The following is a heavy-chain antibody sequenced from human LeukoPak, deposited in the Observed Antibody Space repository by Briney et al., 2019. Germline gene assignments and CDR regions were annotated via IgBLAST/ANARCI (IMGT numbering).Heavy chain of an antibody. Sequence: ASVKASCKASGGALSNYAINWVRQAPGQGLEWMGRIIPVLSVSNFAEKFQDRVTFTADKSANTAYMELMSLTSDDTAVYYCARGSRAAPDAFDLWGQGTMVTVSS. CDR1: GGALSNYA. CDR3: ARGSRAAPDAFDL. D-gene: IGHD6-6*01. V-gene: IGHV1-69*04. CDR2: IIPVLSVS. J-gene: IGHJ3*01.